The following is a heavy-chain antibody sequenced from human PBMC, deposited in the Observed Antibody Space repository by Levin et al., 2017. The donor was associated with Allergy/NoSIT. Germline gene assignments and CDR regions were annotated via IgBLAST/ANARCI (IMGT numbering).Heavy chain of an antibody. CDR3: VTSSAYLYGHYYCDY. CDR1: GGTFRHYA. J-gene: IGHJ4*02. D-gene: IGHD3-22*01. V-gene: IGHV1-69*13. CDR2: IVPVFGST. Sequence: ASVKVSCKASGGTFRHYALSWVRQAPGQGFEWMGGIVPVFGSTNYAQKFHGRVTITADESTSTANMELSSLRSDDTAVYYCVTSSAYLYGHYYCDYWGQGTLVTVSS.